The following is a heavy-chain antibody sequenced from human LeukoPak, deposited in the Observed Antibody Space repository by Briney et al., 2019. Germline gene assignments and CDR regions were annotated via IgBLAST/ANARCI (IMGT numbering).Heavy chain of an antibody. J-gene: IGHJ4*02. V-gene: IGHV1-45*02. CDR3: ARAPGETAMVGDFDY. CDR1: GYTFTYRY. Sequence: ASVKVSCKASGYTFTYRYLHWVRQAPGQALEWMGWITPFNGNTNYAQKFQDRVTITRDRSMSTAYMELSSLRSEDMAVYYCARAPGETAMVGDFDYWGQGTLVTVSS. D-gene: IGHD5-18*01. CDR2: ITPFNGNT.